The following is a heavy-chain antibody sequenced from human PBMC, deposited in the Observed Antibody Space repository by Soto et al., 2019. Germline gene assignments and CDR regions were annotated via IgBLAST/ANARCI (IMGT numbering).Heavy chain of an antibody. Sequence: SETLSLTCTVSGGSISSGGYYWSWIRQHPGKGLEWIGYIYYTGSAYYNPSLKSRLTISVDTSTNQFSLKLSSVTAEDTAVYYCAREAYYYDSSGYFSKYFDSWGQGTLVTVYS. CDR3: AREAYYYDSSGYFSKYFDS. J-gene: IGHJ4*02. D-gene: IGHD3-22*01. V-gene: IGHV4-31*03. CDR1: GGSISSGGYY. CDR2: IYYTGSA.